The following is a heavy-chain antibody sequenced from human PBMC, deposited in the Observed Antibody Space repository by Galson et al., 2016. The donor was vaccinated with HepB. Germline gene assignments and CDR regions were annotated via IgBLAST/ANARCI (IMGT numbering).Heavy chain of an antibody. CDR2: ISYDKSNK. CDR1: GFTFSKYA. Sequence: SLRLSCAAPGFTFSKYAMHWVRQAPGKGLEWVAVISYDKSNKDYADSVKGRFTISRENSKNTLYLQMNSLRPEDTAVYYCARDLDTMVFYYGMDVWGQGTTVTVS. J-gene: IGHJ6*02. V-gene: IGHV3-30*04. CDR3: ARDLDTMVFYYGMDV. D-gene: IGHD3-10*01.